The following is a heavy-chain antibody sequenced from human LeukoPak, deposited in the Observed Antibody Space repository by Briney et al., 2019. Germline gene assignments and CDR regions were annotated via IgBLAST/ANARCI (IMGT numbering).Heavy chain of an antibody. CDR1: GYTFTSYD. J-gene: IGHJ4*02. V-gene: IGHV1-8*01. D-gene: IGHD3-3*01. Sequence: ASVKVSCKASGYTFTSYDINWVRQATGQGLEWMGWMNPNSGNTGYAQKFQGRVTMTRNTSISTAYMELSSLRSEDTAVYYCAREKLPTISGLARRKPGFDYWGQGTLVTVSS. CDR3: AREKLPTISGLARRKPGFDY. CDR2: MNPNSGNT.